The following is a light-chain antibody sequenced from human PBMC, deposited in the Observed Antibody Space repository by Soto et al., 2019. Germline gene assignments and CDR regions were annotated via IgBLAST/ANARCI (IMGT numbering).Light chain of an antibody. CDR1: SSNIGSNY. J-gene: IGLJ1*01. V-gene: IGLV1-47*01. Sequence: QCVLTQPPSASGTPGQRVTISCSGSSSNIGSNYVYWYQQLPGTAPKLLIYRNNQRPSGVPDRFSGSKSGTSASLAISGLRSEDEADYYCAAWDDSLSALYGFGNGTKVTVL. CDR2: RNN. CDR3: AAWDDSLSALYG.